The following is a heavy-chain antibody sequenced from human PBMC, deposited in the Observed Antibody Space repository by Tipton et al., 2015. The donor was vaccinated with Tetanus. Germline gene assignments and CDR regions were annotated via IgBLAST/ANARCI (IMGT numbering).Heavy chain of an antibody. CDR2: IYFSGRA. CDR1: GGSINSTTYY. Sequence: TLSLICTVSGGSINSTTYYWGWIRQTPGKGLGWIGSIYFSGRAYYNPSLKSRVTISIHTSKTQLSLRLTSVTAADTAVYYCARRGSSWYWYFDLWGRGNLVTVSS. V-gene: IGHV4-39*01. D-gene: IGHD6-13*01. J-gene: IGHJ2*01. CDR3: ARRGSSWYWYFDL.